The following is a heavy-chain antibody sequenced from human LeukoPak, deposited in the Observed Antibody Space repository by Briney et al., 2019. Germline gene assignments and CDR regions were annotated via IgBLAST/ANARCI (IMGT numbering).Heavy chain of an antibody. CDR1: GGSISSNY. D-gene: IGHD3-10*01. CDR2: IFHTGST. Sequence: SEPQSLTCTVSGGSISSNYWSWIRQPPGKGLEWIGYIFHTGSTNFNPPLKSRFTISVDKTKNQLSLKLSSVTAAETDVYYCARHIRGAYYYFDYWGQGTLVTVSS. CDR3: ARHIRGAYYYFDY. V-gene: IGHV4-59*08. J-gene: IGHJ4*02.